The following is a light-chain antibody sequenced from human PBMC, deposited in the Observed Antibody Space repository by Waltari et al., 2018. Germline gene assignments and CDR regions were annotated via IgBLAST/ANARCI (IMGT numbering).Light chain of an antibody. J-gene: IGKJ1*01. Sequence: DIQMTQSPSSLSASVGNRVTITCRASQTISSNLNWYQQKPGKAPKFLIYAASSLQSGVPSRCSGSGSGTDFTLTISSLQPEDFATYYCQQSYNTPTTFGQGTKVEIK. CDR3: QQSYNTPTT. V-gene: IGKV1-39*01. CDR1: QTISSN. CDR2: AAS.